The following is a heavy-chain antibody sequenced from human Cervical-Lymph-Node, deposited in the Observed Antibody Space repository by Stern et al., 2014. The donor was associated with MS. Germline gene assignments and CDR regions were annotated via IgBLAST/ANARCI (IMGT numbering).Heavy chain of an antibody. CDR1: GFTFTNYA. J-gene: IGHJ4*02. D-gene: IGHD6-13*01. V-gene: IGHV1-3*01. Sequence: DQLVESGAEVKEPGASVKVSCKASGFTFTNYAMHWVRQAPGQRLEWMGWINAANGNTKYSQNFQGRVTITRDSSATTAYMELRSLTFEDTAMYFCARTSSWCFDRWGQGTLVTVSS. CDR2: INAANGNT. CDR3: ARTSSWCFDR.